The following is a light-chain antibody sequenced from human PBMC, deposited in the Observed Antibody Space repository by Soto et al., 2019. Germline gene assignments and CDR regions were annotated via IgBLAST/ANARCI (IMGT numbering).Light chain of an antibody. CDR2: DTS. V-gene: IGKV3-11*01. CDR3: QQRYNWPPIT. Sequence: EIVLTQSPATLSLSPGERATLSCRASQSVSSYLAWYQQKPGQAPRLLIYDTSVRATGVPPRFSGSGSETDFTLTISSLEPEDFAVYYFQQRYNWPPITFGQGTRLEIK. CDR1: QSVSSY. J-gene: IGKJ5*01.